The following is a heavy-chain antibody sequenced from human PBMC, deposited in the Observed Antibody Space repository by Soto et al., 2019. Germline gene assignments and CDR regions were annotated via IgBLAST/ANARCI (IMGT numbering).Heavy chain of an antibody. CDR3: ARIGGYHGPLDY. J-gene: IGHJ4*02. Sequence: SETLSLTCSVSGVSISSYFWSWIRQPPGRGLEWIGYTYHRGSTNYSPSLKSRVAISLDTSENQFSLKVNSVTAADTAVYYCARIGGYHGPLDYWGQGTPVTVSS. D-gene: IGHD3-16*02. CDR2: TYHRGST. CDR1: GVSISSYF. V-gene: IGHV4-59*01.